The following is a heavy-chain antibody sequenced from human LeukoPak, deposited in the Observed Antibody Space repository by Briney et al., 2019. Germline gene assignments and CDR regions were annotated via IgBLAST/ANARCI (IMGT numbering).Heavy chain of an antibody. CDR2: INPNSGGT. D-gene: IGHD3-10*01. CDR3: AFSSGSYYINFDY. V-gene: IGHV1-2*02. Sequence: ASVKVSCKASGYTFTGYYMHWVRQAPGQGLEWMGWINPNSGGTNYAQKFQGRVTMTRDTSISTAYMELSRLRSDDTAVYYCAFSSGSYYINFDYWGQGTLVTVSS. CDR1: GYTFTGYY. J-gene: IGHJ4*02.